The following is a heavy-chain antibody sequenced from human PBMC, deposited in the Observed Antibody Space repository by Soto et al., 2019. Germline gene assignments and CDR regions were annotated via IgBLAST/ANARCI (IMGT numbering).Heavy chain of an antibody. CDR1: GKRATTNA. CDR2: ITVDIGDT. V-gene: IGHV1-3*01. Sequence: QVHLVQSGAEVKKPGASVKISSKAHGKRATTNAINWVGHAPGQGLEWMGWITVDIGDTKSSEIFQGRVTITRDISAITAYMELSSLMSGDTAIYYCARGAYDFWGGYQHFDSWGQGSQVTVSS. D-gene: IGHD3-3*01. J-gene: IGHJ4*02. CDR3: ARGAYDFWGGYQHFDS.